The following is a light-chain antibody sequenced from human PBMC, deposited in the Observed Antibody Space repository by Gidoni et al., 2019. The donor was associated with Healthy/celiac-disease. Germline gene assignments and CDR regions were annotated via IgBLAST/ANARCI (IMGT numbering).Light chain of an antibody. CDR1: QSVSSSY. CDR2: GAS. CDR3: QQYGSSPQT. V-gene: IGKV3-20*01. J-gene: IGKJ3*01. Sequence: EIVLTQSPGTLSLSPGERATLSCRASQSVSSSYLAWYQQKPGQAPRLLIYGASSRATGIPDRFSGSGSGTDFTLTISRLETEDFAVYYCQQYGSSPQTFGPGTKVEIK.